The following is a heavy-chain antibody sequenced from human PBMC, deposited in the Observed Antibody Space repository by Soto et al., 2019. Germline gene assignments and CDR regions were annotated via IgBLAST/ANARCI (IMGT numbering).Heavy chain of an antibody. CDR3: ARDRVDGYNSYYFDY. CDR1: GFTVSSNY. V-gene: IGHV3-66*01. CDR2: IYSGGST. Sequence: EVQLVESGGGLVQPGGSLRLSCAASGFTVSSNYMSWVRQAPGKGLEWVSVIYSGGSTYYADSVKGRFTISRDNSKNTLYRQMNSLRAEDTAVYYCARDRVDGYNSYYFDYWGQGTLVTVSS. J-gene: IGHJ4*02. D-gene: IGHD1-1*01.